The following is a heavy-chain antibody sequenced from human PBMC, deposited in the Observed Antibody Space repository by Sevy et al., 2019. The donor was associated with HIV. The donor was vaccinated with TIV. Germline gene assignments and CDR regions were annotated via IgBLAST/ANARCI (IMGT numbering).Heavy chain of an antibody. CDR2: ISWNSGSI. J-gene: IGHJ4*02. CDR1: GFTFDDYA. Sequence: GGSLRLSCAASGFTFDDYAMHWVRQGPGKGLEWVSGISWNSGSIKYADSVKGRFTISRDNAKNSLYLQMNSLRVDDTALYYCAKNSIGTLVEATGDYLDYWGQGILVTVSS. CDR3: AKNSIGTLVEATGDYLDY. D-gene: IGHD1-26*01. V-gene: IGHV3-9*01.